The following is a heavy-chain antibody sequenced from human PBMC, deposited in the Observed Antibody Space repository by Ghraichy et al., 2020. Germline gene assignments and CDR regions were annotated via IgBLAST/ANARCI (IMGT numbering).Heavy chain of an antibody. J-gene: IGHJ4*02. D-gene: IGHD3-9*01. Sequence: LSLTCAASGFTFSSQSMNWVRQTPGKGLEWVSYISSSSTTIYYADSVRGRFTIFRDNAKNSLYLQMNSLRDEDTAVYYCCTNDVLTGYHYFDYWGQGALVTVSS. CDR3: CTNDVLTGYHYFDY. CDR2: ISSSSTTI. V-gene: IGHV3-48*02. CDR1: GFTFSSQS.